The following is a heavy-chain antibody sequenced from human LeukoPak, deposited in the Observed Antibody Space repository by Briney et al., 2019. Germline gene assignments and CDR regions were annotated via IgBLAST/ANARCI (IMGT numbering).Heavy chain of an antibody. V-gene: IGHV3-23*01. Sequence: PGGSLRLSCAASGFTFSSYAMSWVRQAPGKGLEWVSAISGSGGSTYYADSVKGRFTISGDNSKNTLYLQMNRLRAEDTALYYCAKVSGSYYGAYDYWGQGTLVTVSS. CDR2: ISGSGGST. J-gene: IGHJ4*02. CDR3: AKVSGSYYGAYDY. CDR1: GFTFSSYA. D-gene: IGHD1-26*01.